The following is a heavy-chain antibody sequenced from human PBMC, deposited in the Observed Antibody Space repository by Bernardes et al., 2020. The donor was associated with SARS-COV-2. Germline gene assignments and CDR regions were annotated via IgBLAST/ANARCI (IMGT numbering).Heavy chain of an antibody. J-gene: IGHJ4*02. CDR3: ARDRGAFSSRANFDY. Sequence: LSLTCALSGDSVSSNSVTWNWIRQSPSRGLEWLGRTYYRSKWYNDYAVSVKSRIAINPDTSKNQFSLQLNSVTPEDTAVYFCARDRGAFSSRANFDYWGQGTLVTVSS. V-gene: IGHV6-1*01. D-gene: IGHD3-10*01. CDR1: GDSVSSNSVT. CDR2: TYYRSKWYN.